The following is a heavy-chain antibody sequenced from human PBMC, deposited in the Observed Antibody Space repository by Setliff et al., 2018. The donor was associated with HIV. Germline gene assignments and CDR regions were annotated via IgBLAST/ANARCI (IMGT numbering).Heavy chain of an antibody. CDR2: VDHSGTS. Sequence: PSETLSLTCTLSGGSISSDNVYWGWIRQPPGKGLEWIGSVDHSGTSYSNPSLKSRVTVSKDRSNTRFSLKMTSVTAADTAVYYCARPYSGDYAFDMWGQGTMVTVSS. CDR1: GGSISSDNVY. V-gene: IGHV4-39*01. J-gene: IGHJ3*02. D-gene: IGHD4-17*01. CDR3: ARPYSGDYAFDM.